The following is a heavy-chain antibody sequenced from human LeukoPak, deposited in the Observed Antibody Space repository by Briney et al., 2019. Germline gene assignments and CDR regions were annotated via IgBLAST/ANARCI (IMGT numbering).Heavy chain of an antibody. CDR1: GYSFTSYW. CDR3: ARLPTYYYDSSGYYGYFDY. Sequence: GESLKISCKGSGYSFTSYWIGWVRQMPGKGLEWMGIIYPGDSDTRYSPSFQGQVTISADKSISTAYLQWSSLKASDTAMYYCARLPTYYYDSSGYYGYFDYWGQGTLVTVSS. V-gene: IGHV5-51*01. D-gene: IGHD3-22*01. J-gene: IGHJ4*02. CDR2: IYPGDSDT.